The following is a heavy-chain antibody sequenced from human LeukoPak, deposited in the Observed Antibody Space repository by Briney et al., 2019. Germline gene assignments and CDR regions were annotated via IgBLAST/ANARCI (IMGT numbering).Heavy chain of an antibody. V-gene: IGHV3-48*03. CDR3: ARRYSSSWYSYDY. Sequence: GGSLRLSCAASGFTFSSYEMNWVRQAPGKGLEWVSYISSSGSTIYYADSVKGRFTISRDNAKNSLYLQMNSLRAEDTAVHYCARRYSSSWYSYDYWGQGTLVTVSS. CDR1: GFTFSSYE. J-gene: IGHJ4*02. CDR2: ISSSGSTI. D-gene: IGHD6-13*01.